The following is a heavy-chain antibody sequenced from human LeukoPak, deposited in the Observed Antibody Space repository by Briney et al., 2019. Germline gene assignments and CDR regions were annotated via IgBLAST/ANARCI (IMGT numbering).Heavy chain of an antibody. CDR1: GFTFSSYA. Sequence: GGSLRLSCAASGFTFSSYAMHWVRQAPGKGLEWVSAISGSGGSTYYADSVKGRFTISRDNSKNTLYLQMNGLRAEDTAVYYCAKDRATRRWGTQEFDYWGQGTLVTVSS. D-gene: IGHD3-16*01. CDR2: ISGSGGST. V-gene: IGHV3-23*01. CDR3: AKDRATRRWGTQEFDY. J-gene: IGHJ4*02.